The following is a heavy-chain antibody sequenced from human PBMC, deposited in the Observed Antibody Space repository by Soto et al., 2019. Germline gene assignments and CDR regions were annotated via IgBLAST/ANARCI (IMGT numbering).Heavy chain of an antibody. CDR3: ASSFGVKWGDY. D-gene: IGHD3-16*01. Sequence: QLQLQESGPGLVKPSETLSLTCTVSGGSISSSSYYWGWISQPPGKGLEWIGSIYYSGSTYYNPSLKSRVTISVDTSKNQFSLKLSSVTAADTAVYYCASSFGVKWGDYWGQGTLVTVSS. V-gene: IGHV4-39*01. J-gene: IGHJ4*02. CDR2: IYYSGST. CDR1: GGSISSSSYY.